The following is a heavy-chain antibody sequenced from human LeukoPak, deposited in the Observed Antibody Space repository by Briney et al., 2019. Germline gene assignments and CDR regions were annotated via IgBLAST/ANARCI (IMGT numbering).Heavy chain of an antibody. D-gene: IGHD3-10*01. J-gene: IGHJ4*02. CDR1: GYTLTELS. Sequence: ASVKVSCKVSGYTLTELSMHWVRQAPGEGLEWMGGFDPEDGETIYAQKFQGRVTMTEDTSTDTAYMELSSLRSEDTAVYYCATAGHYGSGSPTLDYWGQGTLVTVSS. CDR2: FDPEDGET. CDR3: ATAGHYGSGSPTLDY. V-gene: IGHV1-24*01.